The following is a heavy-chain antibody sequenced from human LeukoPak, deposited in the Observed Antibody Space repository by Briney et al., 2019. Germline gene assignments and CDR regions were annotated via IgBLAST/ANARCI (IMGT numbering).Heavy chain of an antibody. Sequence: ASVKVSCKASGYTFTGYYMHWVRQAPGQGLEWMGGINPNSGGTNYAQKFQGRVTMTRDTSISTAYMELSRLRSDDTAVYYCAREGGFDCSSTSCNFYYYYMDVWGKGTTVTISS. CDR1: GYTFTGYY. J-gene: IGHJ6*03. CDR2: INPNSGGT. D-gene: IGHD2-2*01. CDR3: AREGGFDCSSTSCNFYYYYMDV. V-gene: IGHV1-2*02.